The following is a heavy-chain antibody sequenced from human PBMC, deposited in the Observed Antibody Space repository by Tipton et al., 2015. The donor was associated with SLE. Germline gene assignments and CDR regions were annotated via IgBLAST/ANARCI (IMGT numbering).Heavy chain of an antibody. CDR1: GGSISSGSCY. CDR3: ARARGLYSSSSYGDY. D-gene: IGHD6-6*01. Sequence: TLSLTCTVSGGSISSGSCYWSWIRQPAGKGLEWIGRIYTSGSTNYNPSLKSRVTISVDTSKNQFSLKLSSVTAADTAVYYCARARGLYSSSSYGDYWGQGTLVTVSS. CDR2: IYTSGST. J-gene: IGHJ4*02. V-gene: IGHV4-61*02.